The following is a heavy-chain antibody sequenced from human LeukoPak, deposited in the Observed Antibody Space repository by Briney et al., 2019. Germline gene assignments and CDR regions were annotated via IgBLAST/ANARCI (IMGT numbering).Heavy chain of an antibody. CDR1: GYTFTSYG. V-gene: IGHV1-18*01. Sequence: ASVKVSCKASGYTFTSYGISWVRQAPGQGLEWMGWISTYNGDTNYAQKLQGRVTMTTDTSTSTAYMELRSLRSDDTAVYYCARVSVCSSASCYSVFDYLGQGTLVTVSS. CDR3: ARVSVCSSASCYSVFDY. D-gene: IGHD2-2*01. CDR2: ISTYNGDT. J-gene: IGHJ4*02.